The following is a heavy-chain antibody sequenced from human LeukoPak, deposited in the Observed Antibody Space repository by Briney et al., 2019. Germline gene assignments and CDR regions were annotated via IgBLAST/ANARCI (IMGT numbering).Heavy chain of an antibody. CDR2: ISSSSSYI. V-gene: IGHV3-21*01. J-gene: IGHJ4*02. CDR1: GFTFSSYS. CDR3: ARGRILGYCSSTSCYTQDFDY. D-gene: IGHD2-2*02. Sequence: GSLRLSCAASGFTFSSYSMNWVRQAPGKGLEWVSSISSSSSYIYYADSVKGRFTISRDNAKNSLYLQMNSLRAEDTAVYYCARGRILGYCSSTSCYTQDFDYWGQGTLVTVSS.